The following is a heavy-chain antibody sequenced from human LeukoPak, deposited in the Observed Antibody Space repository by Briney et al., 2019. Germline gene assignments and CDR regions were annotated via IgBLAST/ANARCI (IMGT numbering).Heavy chain of an antibody. CDR2: INGRGDDT. V-gene: IGHV3-23*01. Sequence: GRSLRLSCAAFSGFAMSWVRQAPGRGLEWVSAINGRGDDTYYPDSVKGRFTISRDNSNNTLYLQMNSLRAEDTADYYCAKGHRSSSSFFDSWGQGILVTVSS. J-gene: IGHJ4*02. D-gene: IGHD6-19*01. CDR3: AKGHRSSSSFFDS. CDR1: SGFA.